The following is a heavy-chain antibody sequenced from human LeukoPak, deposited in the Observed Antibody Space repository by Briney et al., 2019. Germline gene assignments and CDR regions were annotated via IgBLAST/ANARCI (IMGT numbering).Heavy chain of an antibody. CDR1: GGSISSYY. V-gene: IGHV4-59*08. D-gene: IGHD3-10*01. CDR3: ARLGGYYYGSNLRSVYMDV. CDR2: IYYSGST. Sequence: SETLSLTCTVSGGSISSYYWSWIRQPPGKGLEWIGYIYYSGSTKYNPSLKSRVTISVDMSKNQFSLKLSSVTAADTAVYYCARLGGYYYGSNLRSVYMDVWGKGATVTISS. J-gene: IGHJ6*03.